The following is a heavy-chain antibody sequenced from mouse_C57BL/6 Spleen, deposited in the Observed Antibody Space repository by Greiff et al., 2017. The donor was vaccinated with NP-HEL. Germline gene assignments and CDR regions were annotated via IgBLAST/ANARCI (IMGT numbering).Heavy chain of an antibody. Sequence: DVQLQESGAELVKPGASVKLSCTASGFNIKDYYMHWVKQRTEQGLEWIGRIDPEAGETKYAPNFQGKATIAADTSSNTAYLQLSSLTSEDTAVYYVARKGLGQEGAWFAYGGQGTLVTVSA. CDR3: ARKGLGQEGAWFAY. CDR2: IDPEAGET. V-gene: IGHV14-2*01. J-gene: IGHJ3*01. CDR1: GFNIKDYY. D-gene: IGHD4-1*01.